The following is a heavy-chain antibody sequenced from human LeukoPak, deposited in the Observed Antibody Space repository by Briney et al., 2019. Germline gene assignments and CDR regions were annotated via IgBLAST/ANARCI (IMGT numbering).Heavy chain of an antibody. CDR2: IYYSGST. J-gene: IGHJ4*02. D-gene: IGHD2-2*01. CDR3: ARTDALYCSSTSCYDY. V-gene: IGHV4-61*01. Sequence: SETLSLTCTVSGGSVSSGFYYWSWIRQPPGKGLEWIGYIYYSGSTNYNPSLKSRVTISVDTPKNQFSLKLRSVTAADTAVYYCARTDALYCSSTSCYDYWGQGTLVTVSS. CDR1: GGSVSSGFYY.